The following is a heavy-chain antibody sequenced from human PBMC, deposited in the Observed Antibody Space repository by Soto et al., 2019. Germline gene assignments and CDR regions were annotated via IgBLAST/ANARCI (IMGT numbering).Heavy chain of an antibody. J-gene: IGHJ3*02. CDR3: TSTLFGCSGGSCYHAFDI. Sequence: GGSLRLSCTASGFTFGDYAMSWFRQAPGKGLEWVGFIRSKAYGGTTEYAASVKGRFTISRDDSKSIAYLQMNSLKTEDTAVYYCTSTLFGCSGGSCYHAFDIWGQGTMVTVS. CDR2: IRSKAYGGTT. CDR1: GFTFGDYA. D-gene: IGHD2-15*01. V-gene: IGHV3-49*03.